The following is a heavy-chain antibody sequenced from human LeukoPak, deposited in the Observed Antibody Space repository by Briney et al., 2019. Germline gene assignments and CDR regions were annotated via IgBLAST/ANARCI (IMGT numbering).Heavy chain of an antibody. CDR1: GGTFSSYA. V-gene: IGHV1-69*01. CDR3: ARVAYEGEPFDY. D-gene: IGHD3-16*01. Sequence: ASVKVSCKASGGTFSSYAISWVRQAPGQGLEWMGGIIPIFGTANYAQKFQGRVTITADESTSTAYMELSSLISEDTAVYYCARVAYEGEPFDYWGQGTLVTVSS. CDR2: IIPIFGTA. J-gene: IGHJ4*02.